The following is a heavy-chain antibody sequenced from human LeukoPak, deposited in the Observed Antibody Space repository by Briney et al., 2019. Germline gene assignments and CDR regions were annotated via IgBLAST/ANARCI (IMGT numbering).Heavy chain of an antibody. D-gene: IGHD3-3*01. CDR1: GFTFSNYR. Sequence: GGSLRLSCATSGFTFSNYRMHWVRQGPGKGLDWITDISSSGSTTFYADSVKGRFGISRDNAKNSLFLQMSSLRVEDTAVYYCVRNFGKGGFDIWGHGTMVTVSS. CDR2: ISSSGSTT. J-gene: IGHJ3*02. CDR3: VRNFGKGGFDI. V-gene: IGHV3-48*04.